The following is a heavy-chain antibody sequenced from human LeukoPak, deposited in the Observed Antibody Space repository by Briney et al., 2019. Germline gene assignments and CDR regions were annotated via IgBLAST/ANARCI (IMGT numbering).Heavy chain of an antibody. Sequence: PGGSLRLSCAASGFTVSSNYMSWLRQAPGKGLEWVSYISSSGSTIYYADSVKGRFTISRDNAKNSLYLQMNSLRAEDTAVYYCAGEKYGSFDYWGQGTLVTVSS. CDR3: AGEKYGSFDY. V-gene: IGHV3-11*01. CDR1: GFTVSSNY. CDR2: ISSSGSTI. J-gene: IGHJ4*02. D-gene: IGHD1-26*01.